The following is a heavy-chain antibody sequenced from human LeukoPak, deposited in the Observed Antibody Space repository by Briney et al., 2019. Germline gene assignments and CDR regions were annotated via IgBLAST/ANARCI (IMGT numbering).Heavy chain of an antibody. CDR1: GFTFSSYG. CDR2: ISGSGGST. Sequence: GGSLRLSCAASGFTFSSYGMSWVRQAPGKGLEWVSAISGSGGSTYYADSVKGRFTISRDNSKNTLYLQMNSLRAEDTAVYYCAKETVVGATPYDAFDIWGQGTMVTVSS. CDR3: AKETVVGATPYDAFDI. V-gene: IGHV3-23*01. D-gene: IGHD1-26*01. J-gene: IGHJ3*02.